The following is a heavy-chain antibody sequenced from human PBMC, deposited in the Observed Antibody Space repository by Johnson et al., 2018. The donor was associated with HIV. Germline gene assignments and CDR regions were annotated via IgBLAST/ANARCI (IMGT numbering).Heavy chain of an antibody. J-gene: IGHJ3*02. D-gene: IGHD2-21*02. Sequence: QVQLVESGGGEVQPGRSLRLSCAASGFTFSGYGMHWVRQAPGKGLEWVAVILHDGSNKYYADSVKGRFPISRDNSKNTLDLQMNSLRADDTAVYYCARPGGDPLTDDAFDIWGQGTMVTVSS. CDR1: GFTFSGYG. CDR3: ARPGGDPLTDDAFDI. V-gene: IGHV3-30*03. CDR2: ILHDGSNK.